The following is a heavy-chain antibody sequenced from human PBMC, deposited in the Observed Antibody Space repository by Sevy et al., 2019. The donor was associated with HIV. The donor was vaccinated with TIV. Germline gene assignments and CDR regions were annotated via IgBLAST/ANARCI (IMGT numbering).Heavy chain of an antibody. CDR2: ISWNRGAT. CDR1: GFTFSDYA. D-gene: IGHD3-10*01. J-gene: IGHJ3*02. Sequence: GGSLRLSCAASGFTFSDYAMHWVRQVPGKGLEWVSGISWNRGATGYADSVTGRFTISRDNTKNSLYLQMNSLRVEDTVFYYCVRAQGCCVVESCYGESVNAFDIWGQGTMVTVSS. V-gene: IGHV3-9*01. CDR3: VRAQGCCVVESCYGESVNAFDI.